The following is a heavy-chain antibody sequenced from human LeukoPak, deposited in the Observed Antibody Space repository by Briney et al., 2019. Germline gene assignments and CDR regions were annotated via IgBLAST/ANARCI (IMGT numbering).Heavy chain of an antibody. CDR1: GYTFSNYA. CDR2: INPNSGGT. Sequence: GASVKVSCKASGYTFSNYAMNWVRQAPGQGLEWMGWINPNSGGTNYAQKFQGRVTMTRDTSISTAYMELSRLRSDDTAVYYCARDYYDSSGYPMDFDYWGQGTLVTVSS. J-gene: IGHJ4*02. CDR3: ARDYYDSSGYPMDFDY. V-gene: IGHV1-2*02. D-gene: IGHD3-22*01.